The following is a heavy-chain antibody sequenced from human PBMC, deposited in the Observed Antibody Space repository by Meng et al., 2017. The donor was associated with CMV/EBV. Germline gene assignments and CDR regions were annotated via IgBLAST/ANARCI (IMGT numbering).Heavy chain of an antibody. D-gene: IGHD3-3*01. CDR2: INHSVST. Sequence: AQSQRWRAGLLTLTETPSLSCAVYCGSFRGCIWSWIGQSPGKWLGWIVEINHSVSTNYNPSLKSRVTISVDTSKNQFSLKLSSITAADTAVYYCARGSRRLPRFNWFDPWGQGTLVTVSS. V-gene: IGHV4-34*01. CDR3: ARGSRRLPRFNWFDP. CDR1: CGSFRGCI. J-gene: IGHJ5*02.